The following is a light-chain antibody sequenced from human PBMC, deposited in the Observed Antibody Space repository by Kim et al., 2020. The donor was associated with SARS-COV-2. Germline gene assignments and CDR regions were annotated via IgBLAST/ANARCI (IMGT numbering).Light chain of an antibody. CDR2: DVS. Sequence: QSALTQPRSVYGSPGQSVTISCTGTSSDVGGYKYVSWYQQHPGKAPKIMIYDVSKRPSGVPDRFSGSKSGNTASLTISGLQAEDEADYYCCSYAGSYVFGTGTKVTVL. CDR1: SSDVGGYKY. V-gene: IGLV2-11*01. J-gene: IGLJ1*01. CDR3: CSYAGSYV.